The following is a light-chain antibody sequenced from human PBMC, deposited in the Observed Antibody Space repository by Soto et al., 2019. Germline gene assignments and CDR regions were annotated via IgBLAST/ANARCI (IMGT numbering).Light chain of an antibody. Sequence: IVLTQSPSTLSVSPGERATLSCRASQSVSSNLAWHQQRPGQAPRLLIYGASNRATGIPDRFSGSGSGTDFTLTISRLEPEDFAVYYCQQYGSSPQAFGQGTKVDI. CDR3: QQYGSSPQA. V-gene: IGKV3-20*01. J-gene: IGKJ1*01. CDR1: QSVSSN. CDR2: GAS.